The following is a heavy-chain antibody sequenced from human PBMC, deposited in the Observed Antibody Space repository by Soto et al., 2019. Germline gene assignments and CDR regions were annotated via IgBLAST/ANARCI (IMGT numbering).Heavy chain of an antibody. CDR1: GYTFTSYG. Sequence: ASVKVSCKASGYTFTSYGISWVRQAPGQGLEWMGWISAYNGNTNYAQKLQGRVTMTTDTSTNTAYMELRSLRSDDTAVYYCATTRGSLNWFDPWGQGTLVIVSS. D-gene: IGHD1-26*01. CDR2: ISAYNGNT. V-gene: IGHV1-18*01. CDR3: ATTRGSLNWFDP. J-gene: IGHJ5*02.